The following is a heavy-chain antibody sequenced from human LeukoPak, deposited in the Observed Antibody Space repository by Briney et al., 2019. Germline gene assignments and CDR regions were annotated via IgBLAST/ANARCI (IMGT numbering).Heavy chain of an antibody. CDR3: ARDQGRIAAAGNYLSSGY. D-gene: IGHD6-13*01. CDR1: GFTFTSYT. V-gene: IGHV3-30-3*01. CDR2: ISSDGSSK. J-gene: IGHJ4*02. Sequence: GRSLRLSCAASGFTFTSYTMHWARQAPGKGLEWVAVISSDGSSKYYADSVKGRFTVSRDNSKNTLYLQMNSLRTEDTAVYYCARDQGRIAAAGNYLSSGYWGQGTLVTVSS.